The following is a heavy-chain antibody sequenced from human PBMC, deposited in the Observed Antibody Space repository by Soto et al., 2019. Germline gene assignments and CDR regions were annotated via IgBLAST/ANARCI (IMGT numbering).Heavy chain of an antibody. V-gene: IGHV3-21*01. D-gene: IGHD6-19*01. CDR2: ISSSSSYI. J-gene: IGHJ3*02. CDR3: ARNIAVAGPDAFDI. Sequence: PGGSLRLSCAASGFTFSSYSMNWVRQAPGKGLEWVSSISSSSSYIYYADSVEGRFTISRDNAKNSLYLQMNSLRAEDTAVYYCARNIAVAGPDAFDIWGQGTMVTVSS. CDR1: GFTFSSYS.